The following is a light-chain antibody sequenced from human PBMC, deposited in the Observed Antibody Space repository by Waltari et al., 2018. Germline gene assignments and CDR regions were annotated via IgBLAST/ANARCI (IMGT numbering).Light chain of an antibody. CDR2: GQD. Sequence: SSDLTQDPAVPVALRQTVRITCRGDSLRRYYPSWYQQRPGQAPILVLYGQDNRPSGIPDRFSGSTSGNTASLTITGAQAEDEADYYCLSRDTSSTRLFGGGTRLTV. J-gene: IGLJ2*01. CDR3: LSRDTSSTRL. CDR1: SLRRYY. V-gene: IGLV3-19*01.